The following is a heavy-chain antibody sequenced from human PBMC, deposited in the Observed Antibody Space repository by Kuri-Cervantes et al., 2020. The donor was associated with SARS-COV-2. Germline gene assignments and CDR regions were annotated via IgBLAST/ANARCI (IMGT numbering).Heavy chain of an antibody. V-gene: IGHV1-18*04. CDR2: ISAYNGNT. J-gene: IGHJ5*02. D-gene: IGHD4-11*01. CDR3: ARHTAMTTLYGWFDP. CDR1: GYTFTSYG. Sequence: ASVKVSCKASGYTFTSYGISWVRQAPGQGLEWMGWISAYNGNTNYAQKLQGRVTMTTDTSTSTAYMELRSLRSDDTAAYYCARHTAMTTLYGWFDPWGQGTLVTVSS.